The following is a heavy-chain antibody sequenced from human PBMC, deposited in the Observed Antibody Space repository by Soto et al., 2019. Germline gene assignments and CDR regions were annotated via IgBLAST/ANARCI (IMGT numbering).Heavy chain of an antibody. CDR3: ARSTVTTGGWFDP. V-gene: IGHV4-30-4*01. J-gene: IGHJ5*02. CDR2: IYYSGST. D-gene: IGHD4-17*01. Sequence: QVQLQESGPGLVKPSQTLSLTCTVSGGSISSGDYYWSWIRQPPGKGLEWIGYIYYSGSTYYNPYLKSRVTISVDPSKNQFSLKLSSVTAADTAVYYCARSTVTTGGWFDPWGQGTLVTVSS. CDR1: GGSISSGDYY.